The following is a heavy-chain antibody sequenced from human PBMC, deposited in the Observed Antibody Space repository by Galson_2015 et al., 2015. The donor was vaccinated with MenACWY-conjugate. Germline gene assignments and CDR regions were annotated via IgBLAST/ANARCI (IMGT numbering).Heavy chain of an antibody. D-gene: IGHD3-9*01. Sequence: SLRLSCAASGFTFRSYAMTWVRRAPGKGLEWVSTISDSGRLTYYADSVKGRFTISRDNSQNTVSLQMNSLRAEDTAAYYCAKDLVKNYEMLTGYYNAWGQGILVTVSS. CDR1: GFTFRSYA. CDR3: AKDLVKNYEMLTGYYNA. CDR2: ISDSGRLT. J-gene: IGHJ5*02. V-gene: IGHV3-23*01.